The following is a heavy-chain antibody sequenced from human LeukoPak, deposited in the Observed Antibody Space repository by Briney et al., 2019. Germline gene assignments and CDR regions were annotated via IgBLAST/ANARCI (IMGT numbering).Heavy chain of an antibody. J-gene: IGHJ4*02. CDR2: ISSSSSTI. Sequence: GGSLRLSCAASGFTFSSYSMNWVRQAPGKGLEWVSYISSSSSTIYYADSVKGRFTISRDNAKNSLYLQMNSLRAEDTAVYYCARASLTSYYYGSGSIDYWGQGTLVTVSS. V-gene: IGHV3-48*04. CDR1: GFTFSSYS. D-gene: IGHD3-10*01. CDR3: ARASLTSYYYGSGSIDY.